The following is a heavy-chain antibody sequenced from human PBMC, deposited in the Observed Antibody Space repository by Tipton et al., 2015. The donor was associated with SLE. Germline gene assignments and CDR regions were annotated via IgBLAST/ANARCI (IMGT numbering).Heavy chain of an antibody. D-gene: IGHD3-10*01. CDR2: VFRGGST. CDR1: GDSLSGQY. V-gene: IGHV4-34*12. Sequence: GLVKPSETLSLTCSVYGDSLSGQYWSWIRQPPGKGLEWIGEVFRGGSTNYSPSLESRVTITVDMSKNQFSLRLISVTAADTAVYYCARHLGVIVAFEVWGQGTVLTVSS. CDR3: ARHLGVIVAFEV. J-gene: IGHJ3*01.